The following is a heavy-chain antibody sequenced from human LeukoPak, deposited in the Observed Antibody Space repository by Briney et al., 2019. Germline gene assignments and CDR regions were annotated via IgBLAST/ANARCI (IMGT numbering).Heavy chain of an antibody. D-gene: IGHD2-15*01. CDR1: GFSFSSYA. CDR2: ISDTGNT. V-gene: IGHV3-23*01. CDR3: AKAPVTTCRGAFCYPFDY. Sequence: GGSLRLSCAASGFSFSSYAMNWVRQAPGKGLEWVSAISDTGNTYHADSVKGRFTISRDSSKNTLFLQMNRLRPEDAAVYYCAKAPVTTCRGAFCYPFDYWGLGTLVTVSS. J-gene: IGHJ4*02.